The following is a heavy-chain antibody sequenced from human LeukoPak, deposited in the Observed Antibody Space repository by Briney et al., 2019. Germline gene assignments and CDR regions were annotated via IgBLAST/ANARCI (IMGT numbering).Heavy chain of an antibody. Sequence: ASVKVSCKASGYTFTGHYMHWVRQAPGQGLEWMGWINPKNAGTNYAQKFQGRVTMTRDTSTGTVYMELSRLRSDDTAVYYCARDRGPPHDAFDIWGQGTMVTVSS. V-gene: IGHV1-2*02. CDR2: INPKNAGT. J-gene: IGHJ3*02. CDR1: GYTFTGHY. CDR3: ARDRGPPHDAFDI.